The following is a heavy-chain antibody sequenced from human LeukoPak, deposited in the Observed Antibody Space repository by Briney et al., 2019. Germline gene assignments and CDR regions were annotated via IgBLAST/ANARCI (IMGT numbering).Heavy chain of an antibody. CDR3: AIDIVGTGYFHY. J-gene: IGHJ4*02. Sequence: NPSETLSLTCTVSSGSISSSSHYWGWTRQPPGKGLEWIGSIYYSGSTYYNPSLKSRVTISVDTSKDQFSLRLSSVTAADTAVYYCAIDIVGTGYFHYWGQGILVTVSS. D-gene: IGHD1-26*01. CDR2: IYYSGST. V-gene: IGHV4-39*02. CDR1: SGSISSSSHY.